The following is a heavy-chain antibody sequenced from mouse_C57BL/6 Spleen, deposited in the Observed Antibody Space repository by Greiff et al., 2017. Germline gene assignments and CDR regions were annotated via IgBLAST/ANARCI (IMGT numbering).Heavy chain of an antibody. CDR2: ISYDGSN. V-gene: IGHV3-6*01. CDR1: GYSITSGYY. D-gene: IGHD1-1*01. CDR3: ASPYYRGVDY. Sequence: VQLQQSGPGLVKPSQSLSLTCSVTGYSITSGYYWNWIRQFPGNKLEWMGYISYDGSNNYNPSLKNRISITRDTAKNQFFLKLNSVTTEDTATYYCASPYYRGVDYWGQGTSVTVSS. J-gene: IGHJ4*01.